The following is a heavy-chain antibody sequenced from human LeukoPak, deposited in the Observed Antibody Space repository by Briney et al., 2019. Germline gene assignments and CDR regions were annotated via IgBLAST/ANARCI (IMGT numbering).Heavy chain of an antibody. CDR2: ISWDGGST. J-gene: IGHJ4*02. Sequence: GGSLRLSCAASGFTFDDYTMHWVRQAPGKGLEWVSLISWDGGSTYYADSVKGRFTISRDNSKNTLYVRMNSLRAEDTAVYYCAKDIVLLSASIGGTPDYWGQGTLVTVSS. CDR1: GFTFDDYT. V-gene: IGHV3-43*01. CDR3: AKDIVLLSASIGGTPDY. D-gene: IGHD2-2*02.